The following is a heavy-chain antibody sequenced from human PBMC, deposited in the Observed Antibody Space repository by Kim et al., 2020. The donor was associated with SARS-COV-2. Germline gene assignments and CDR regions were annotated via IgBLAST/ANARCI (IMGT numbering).Heavy chain of an antibody. CDR3: AKARLGRAVTGWGSELDS. D-gene: IGHD2-21*01. J-gene: IGHJ4*02. CDR1: GFTMSYG. CDR2: ISGSGDTT. V-gene: IGHV3-23*01. Sequence: GGSLRLSCVASGFTMSYGMAWVRRAPGKGREWVSAISGSGDTTSYADSVKGRFSISRENSKTTKIYLQVNNLRAEDTALYFCAKARLGRAVTGWGSELDSWGQGTLVTVSS.